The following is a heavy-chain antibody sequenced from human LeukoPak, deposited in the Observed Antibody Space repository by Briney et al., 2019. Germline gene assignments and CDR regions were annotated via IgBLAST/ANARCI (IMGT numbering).Heavy chain of an antibody. Sequence: GGSLRLSCAASGFTFDDYAMHWVRQAPGKGLEWVSGISWNSGSIGYADSVKGRFTISRDNAKNSLYLQMNSLRAEDTALYYCAKGRDRYQLLSKNWFDPWGQGTLVTVSS. D-gene: IGHD2-2*01. J-gene: IGHJ5*02. CDR2: ISWNSGSI. V-gene: IGHV3-9*01. CDR1: GFTFDDYA. CDR3: AKGRDRYQLLSKNWFDP.